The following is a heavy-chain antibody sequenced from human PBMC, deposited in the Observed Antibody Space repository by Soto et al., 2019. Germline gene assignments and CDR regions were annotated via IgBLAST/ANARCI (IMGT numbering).Heavy chain of an antibody. V-gene: IGHV3-73*01. J-gene: IGHJ4*02. Sequence: EVQLEESGGGLVQPGGSLKLSCAPLGFTFSGSAMHWVLQASGKGLEWVGRIRSKANSYATAYAASVTGRCTISRDDSKNTAYLQMNSLKTEDTAVYYCTRHVSANGFDYWGQGTLVTVSS. CDR2: IRSKANSYAT. CDR3: TRHVSANGFDY. D-gene: IGHD6-25*01. CDR1: GFTFSGSA.